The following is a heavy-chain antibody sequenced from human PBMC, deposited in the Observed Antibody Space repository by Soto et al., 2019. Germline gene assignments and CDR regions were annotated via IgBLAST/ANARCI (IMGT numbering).Heavy chain of an antibody. V-gene: IGHV4-4*07. CDR1: GGSISNYY. CDR2: IYTTGST. CDR3: ARGFGSSWYYFDY. Sequence: SETLSLTCTVSGGSISNYYWTWIRQPAGKGLEWIGRIYTTGSTNYNPSLKSRVSMSLDTSRSHFSLKLTSVTAADTAVYYCARGFGSSWYYFDYWGQGALVTVSS. J-gene: IGHJ4*02. D-gene: IGHD6-13*01.